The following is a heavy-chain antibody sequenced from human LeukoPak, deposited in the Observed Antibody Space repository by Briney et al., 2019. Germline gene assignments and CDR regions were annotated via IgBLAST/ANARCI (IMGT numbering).Heavy chain of an antibody. Sequence: GASVKVSCKASGGTFISYAISWVRQAPGQGLEWMGGIIPIFGTAKYAQRFQGRVTITADESTSTAYMELSSLRSEDTAVYYCARALEYSSSHYYYGMDVWGQGTTVTVSS. CDR1: GGTFISYA. D-gene: IGHD6-6*01. CDR2: IIPIFGTA. CDR3: ARALEYSSSHYYYGMDV. V-gene: IGHV1-69*13. J-gene: IGHJ6*02.